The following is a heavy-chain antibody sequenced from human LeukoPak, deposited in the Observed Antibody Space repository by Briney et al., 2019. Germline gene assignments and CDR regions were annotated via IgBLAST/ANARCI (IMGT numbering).Heavy chain of an antibody. CDR2: MNSGGSI. J-gene: IGHJ4*02. CDR1: GFSIRSNE. CDR3: GRERGWPLHYFDS. D-gene: IGHD5-24*01. V-gene: IGHV3-48*03. Sequence: GGSLRLSCAASGFSIRSNEVNWVRRAPGKALEWLSYMNSGGSIFYAEAVKGRFTISRDNAKNSLYLQMNSLRAEDTAVYYCGRERGWPLHYFDSWGQGTLVTVSS.